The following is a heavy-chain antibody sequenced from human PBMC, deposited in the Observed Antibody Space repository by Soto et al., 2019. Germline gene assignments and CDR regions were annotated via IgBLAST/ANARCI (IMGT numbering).Heavy chain of an antibody. V-gene: IGHV3-33*01. CDR3: ARDRPLTTVTYYYYYGMDV. CDR2: IWYDGSNK. Sequence: QVQLVESGGGVVQPGRSLRLSCAASGFTFSSYGMHWVRQAPGKGLEWVAVIWYDGSNKYYADSVKGRFTISRGNSENTLYLQMNSLRAEDTAVYYCARDRPLTTVTYYYYYGMDVWGQGTTVTVSS. J-gene: IGHJ6*02. CDR1: GFTFSSYG. D-gene: IGHD4-4*01.